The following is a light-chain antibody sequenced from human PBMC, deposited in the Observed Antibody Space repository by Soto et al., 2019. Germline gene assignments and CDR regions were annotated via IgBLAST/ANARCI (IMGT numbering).Light chain of an antibody. J-gene: IGKJ5*01. V-gene: IGKV3-20*01. CDR3: QQYENSPIT. CDR1: QSVSSF. Sequence: EIVMTQSPATLSVSTGERATLSCRASQSVSSFLAWYQQKPGQAPRLLIYGASSRATGIPDRFSGTGSETDFTLTINRLEPEDFAVYYCQQYENSPITFGQGTRLEI. CDR2: GAS.